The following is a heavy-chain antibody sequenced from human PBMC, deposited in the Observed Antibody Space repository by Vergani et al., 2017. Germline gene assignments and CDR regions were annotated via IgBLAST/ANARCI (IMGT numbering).Heavy chain of an antibody. CDR3: ARDPFRWAGPTDY. V-gene: IGHV3-21*01. CDR1: GFTFSSYS. J-gene: IGHJ4*02. Sequence: EVQLVESGGGLVKPGGSLRLSCAASGFTFSSYSMNWVRQAPGKGLEWVSSISSSSSYIYYADSVKGRFTISRDNAKNSLYLQMNSLRAEDTAVYYCARDPFRWAGPTDYWGQGTLVTVSS. CDR2: ISSSSSYI. D-gene: IGHD3-3*02.